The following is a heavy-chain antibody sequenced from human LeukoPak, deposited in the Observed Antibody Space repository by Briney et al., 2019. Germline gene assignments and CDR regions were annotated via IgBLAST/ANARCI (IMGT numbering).Heavy chain of an antibody. J-gene: IGHJ4*02. CDR1: GFTFSSYD. D-gene: IGHD3-3*01. CDR2: IGTAGDT. V-gene: IGHV3-13*01. CDR3: ARDNRNDFWSGLPDY. Sequence: GGSLRLSCAASGFTFSSYDMHWVRQATGKGLEWVSAIGTAGDTYYPGSVKGRFTISRDNSKNTLYLQMNSLRAEDTAVYYCARDNRNDFWSGLPDYWGQGTLVTVSS.